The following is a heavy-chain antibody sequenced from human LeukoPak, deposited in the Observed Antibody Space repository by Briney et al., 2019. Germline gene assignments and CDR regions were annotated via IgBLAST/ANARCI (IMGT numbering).Heavy chain of an antibody. D-gene: IGHD6-19*01. V-gene: IGHV1-8*01. CDR2: MNPNSGNT. J-gene: IGHJ4*02. CDR3: ARDVPQWLLHEKVFDY. Sequence: ASVKVSCKASGYTFTSYDINWVRQATGQGLEWMGWMNPNSGNTGYAQKFQGRVTMTRNTSISTAYMELSSLRSEDTAVYYCARDVPQWLLHEKVFDYWGQGTLVTVSS. CDR1: GYTFTSYD.